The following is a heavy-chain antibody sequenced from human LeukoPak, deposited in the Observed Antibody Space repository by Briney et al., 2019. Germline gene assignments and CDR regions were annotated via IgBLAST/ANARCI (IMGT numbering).Heavy chain of an antibody. CDR2: IGIAGDT. CDR1: GFTFSTYD. V-gene: IGHV3-13*01. J-gene: IGHJ4*02. CDR3: ARVDYYDSSGFYYFDY. D-gene: IGHD3-22*01. Sequence: GGSLRLSCAASGFTFSTYDMHWVRQATGKGLEWVSAIGIAGDTYYLGSVKGRFTISRKNAKKSLYLQMNSLRAEDTAVYYCARVDYYDSSGFYYFDYWGQGTLVTVSS.